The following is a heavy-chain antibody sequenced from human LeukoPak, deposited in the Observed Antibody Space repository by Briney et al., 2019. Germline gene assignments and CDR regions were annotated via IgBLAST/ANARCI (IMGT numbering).Heavy chain of an antibody. J-gene: IGHJ4*02. D-gene: IGHD6-19*01. CDR1: GGSISRSSYY. CDR2: IYYSGST. CDR3: ARHWDSSGWNFDY. Sequence: SETLSLTCSVSGGSISRSSYYWGWIRQPPGKGLEWIGSIYYSGSTYYNPSLRSRVTISVDTSKNQFSLRLISVTAADTTVYYCARHWDSSGWNFDYWGQGTLVTVSS. V-gene: IGHV4-39*01.